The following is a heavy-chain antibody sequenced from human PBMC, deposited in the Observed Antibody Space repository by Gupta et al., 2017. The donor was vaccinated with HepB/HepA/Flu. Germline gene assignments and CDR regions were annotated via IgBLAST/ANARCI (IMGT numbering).Heavy chain of an antibody. J-gene: IGHJ4*02. CDR2: INPNSGGT. CDR1: GYTFTGYY. CDR3: ARSPLYYFDY. V-gene: IGHV1-2*02. Sequence: QVQLVQSGAEVKKPGASVQVSCKASGYTFTGYYMHWVRQAPGQGLEWMGWINPNSGGTNDAQKFQGRVTMTRDTSISTAYMELSRLRSDDTAVYYCARSPLYYFDYWGQGTLVTVSS.